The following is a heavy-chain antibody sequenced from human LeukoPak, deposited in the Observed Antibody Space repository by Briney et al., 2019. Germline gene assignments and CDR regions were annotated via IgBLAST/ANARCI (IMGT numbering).Heavy chain of an antibody. CDR1: GFTFSSYA. J-gene: IGHJ4*02. Sequence: GGSLRLSCAASGFTFSSYAMHWVRQAPGKGLEWVAVISYDGSNKYYADSVKGRFTISRDNSKNTLYLQMNSLRDEDTAVYYCVKRGTMVRGMLLTDFDYWGQGTLVTVSS. CDR3: VKRGTMVRGMLLTDFDY. V-gene: IGHV3-30*04. CDR2: ISYDGSNK. D-gene: IGHD3-10*01.